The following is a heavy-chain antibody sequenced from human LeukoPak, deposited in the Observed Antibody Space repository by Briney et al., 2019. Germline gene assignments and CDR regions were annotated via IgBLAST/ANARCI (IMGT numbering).Heavy chain of an antibody. D-gene: IGHD3-16*01. J-gene: IGHJ4*02. CDR1: GFTFTSSG. CDR3: ARDFGGATDY. Sequence: GASVKVSCKTSGFTFTSSGITWVRQAPGQGLEWMGWISGYNGGTNYAQKFQGRVTMTRDTSISTAYMELSRLRSDDTAVYYCARDFGGATDYWGQGTLVTVSS. CDR2: ISGYNGGT. V-gene: IGHV1-2*02.